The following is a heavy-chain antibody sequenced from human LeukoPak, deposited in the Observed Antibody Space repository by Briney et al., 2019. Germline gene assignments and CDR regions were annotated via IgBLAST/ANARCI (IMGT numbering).Heavy chain of an antibody. J-gene: IGHJ3*02. CDR1: GGTFSSYA. D-gene: IGHD3-22*01. CDR2: IIPIFGTA. Sequence: ASVKVSCKASGGTFSSYAISWVRQAPGQGLEWMGGIIPIFGTANYAQKFQGRVTITADESTSTAYMELSSLRSEDTAVYYCARGIYYYDSSGYPTDAFDIWGQGTMVTVSS. V-gene: IGHV1-69*13. CDR3: ARGIYYYDSSGYPTDAFDI.